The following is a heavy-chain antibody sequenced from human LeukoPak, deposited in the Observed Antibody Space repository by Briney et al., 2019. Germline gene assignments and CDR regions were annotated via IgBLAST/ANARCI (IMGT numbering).Heavy chain of an antibody. Sequence: PGGSLRLSCAASGFTFRSYGMHWVRQAPGKGLEWVTFIHYDGSNYKDYADSVKGRFTVSRDNAKNSLYLQMNSLRAEDTAVYYCARLVIAVEYYGMDVWGQGTTVTVSS. J-gene: IGHJ6*02. V-gene: IGHV3-30*02. CDR3: ARLVIAVEYYGMDV. CDR2: IHYDGSNYK. CDR1: GFTFRSYG. D-gene: IGHD6-19*01.